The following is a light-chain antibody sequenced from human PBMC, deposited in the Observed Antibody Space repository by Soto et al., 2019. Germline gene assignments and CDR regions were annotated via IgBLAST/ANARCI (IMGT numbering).Light chain of an antibody. CDR3: SSYASSSSRV. CDR1: SSDVGGYNY. CDR2: DVS. Sequence: QSALTQPASVSGSPGQSITISCSGTSSDVGGYNYVSCYQQQPGTAPKLMIYDVSNRPSGVSNRFSGSKSGNTASLTSSGLQAEDEADYYCSSYASSSSRVFGAGTKLTVL. J-gene: IGLJ1*01. V-gene: IGLV2-14*01.